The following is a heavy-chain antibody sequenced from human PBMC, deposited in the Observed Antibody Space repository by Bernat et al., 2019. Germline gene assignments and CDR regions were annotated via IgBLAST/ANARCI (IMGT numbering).Heavy chain of an antibody. J-gene: IGHJ4*02. V-gene: IGHV3-7*03. D-gene: IGHD2-15*01. CDR1: GFTFNTYW. Sequence: EVQLVESGGGLVQPGGSLRLSCEASGFTFNTYWMSWVRQAPGKGLEWVANIKQDASDKYYVDSVKGRFTISRDNAKKSLYLQMASLRAEDTAVYYCARGRYCSGGSCVLDKFDHWGQGTVVTASP. CDR3: ARGRYCSGGSCVLDKFDH. CDR2: IKQDASDK.